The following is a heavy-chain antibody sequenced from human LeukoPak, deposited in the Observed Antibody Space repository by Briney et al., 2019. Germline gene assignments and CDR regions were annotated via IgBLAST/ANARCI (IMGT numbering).Heavy chain of an antibody. CDR1: GGSISSSSYY. CDR2: IYYSGST. Sequence: SETLSLTCTVSGGSISSSSYYWGWIRQPPGKGLEWIGSIYYSGSTYYNPSLKGRVTISVDTSKNQFSLKLSSVTAADTAVYYCAREPRDSSITMVRGAPAAPFFDYWGQGTLVTVSS. CDR3: AREPRDSSITMVRGAPAAPFFDY. D-gene: IGHD3-10*01. J-gene: IGHJ4*02. V-gene: IGHV4-39*07.